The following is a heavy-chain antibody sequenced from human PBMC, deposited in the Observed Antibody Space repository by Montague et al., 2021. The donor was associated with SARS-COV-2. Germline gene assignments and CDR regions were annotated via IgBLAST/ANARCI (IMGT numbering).Heavy chain of an antibody. CDR3: ARGRLVGGSDPDGMDV. CDR1: GGSISSSSYY. J-gene: IGHJ6*02. CDR2: IYYSGST. V-gene: IGHV4-39*07. D-gene: IGHD3-10*01. Sequence: SETRSLTCTVSGGSISSSSYYWGWIRQPPGKGLEWIGSIYYSGSTYYNPSLKSRVTISVDTSKNQFSLKLSSVTAADTAVYYCARGRLVGGSDPDGMDVWGQGTTVTVSS.